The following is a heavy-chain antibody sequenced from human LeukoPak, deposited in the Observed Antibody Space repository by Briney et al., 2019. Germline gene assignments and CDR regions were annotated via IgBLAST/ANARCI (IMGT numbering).Heavy chain of an antibody. V-gene: IGHV3-21*01. J-gene: IGHJ4*02. CDR1: GFTFSSYS. Sequence: GGSLRLSCSASGFTFSSYSVNWVRQAPGKGLEWVSSISSINHTYYADSVKGRFTISRDNAENSLYLQMNSLRAEDTAVYYCARDLYGDYSHDYWGQGTLVTVSS. CDR3: ARDLYGDYSHDY. CDR2: ISSINHT. D-gene: IGHD4-17*01.